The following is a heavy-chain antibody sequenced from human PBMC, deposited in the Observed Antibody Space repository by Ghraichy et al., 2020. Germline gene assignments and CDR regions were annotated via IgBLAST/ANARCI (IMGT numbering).Heavy chain of an antibody. V-gene: IGHV3-33*01. D-gene: IGHD5-24*01. CDR3: ARDLGDGYNDFDY. Sequence: GGSLRLSCAASGFTFISYGMHWVRQAPGKGLEWVAVIWYDGSNKYYADSVKGRFTISRDNSKNTLYLQMNSLRAEDTAVYYCARDLGDGYNDFDYWGQGTLVTVSS. J-gene: IGHJ4*02. CDR2: IWYDGSNK. CDR1: GFTFISYG.